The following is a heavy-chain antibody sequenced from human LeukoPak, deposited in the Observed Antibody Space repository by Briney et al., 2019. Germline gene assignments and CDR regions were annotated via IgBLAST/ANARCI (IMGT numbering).Heavy chain of an antibody. D-gene: IGHD5-12*01. CDR2: IDQGGSGK. CDR1: GFTFSSNW. Sequence: GASLRLSCAASGFTFSSNWMSWVREARGKVLEWVANIDQGGSGKYYVDSVKGRFTISRDNDKNSLYLQMNSLRAEDTAVYYCARVVAAMTNWFDPWRQGTLVSVFS. J-gene: IGHJ5*02. CDR3: ARVVAAMTNWFDP. V-gene: IGHV3-7*03.